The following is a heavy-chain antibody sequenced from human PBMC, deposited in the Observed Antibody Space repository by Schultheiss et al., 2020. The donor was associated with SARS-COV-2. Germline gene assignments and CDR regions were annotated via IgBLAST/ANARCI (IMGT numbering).Heavy chain of an antibody. J-gene: IGHJ6*02. CDR1: GFTFSNFG. D-gene: IGHD3-10*01. CDR3: ARGTGRGLYYYYGMDV. Sequence: GESLKISCAASGFTFSNFGMHWVRQAPGKGLEWVSVIYSGGSTYYADSVKGRFTISRDNAKNSLYLQMNSLRAEDTAVYYCARGTGRGLYYYYGMDVWGQGTTVTVSS. V-gene: IGHV3-NL1*01. CDR2: IYSGGST.